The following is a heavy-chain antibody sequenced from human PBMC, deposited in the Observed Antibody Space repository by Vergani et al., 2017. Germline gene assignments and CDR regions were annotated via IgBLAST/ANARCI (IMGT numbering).Heavy chain of an antibody. Sequence: EVQLVESGGGLVKPGGSLRLSCAASGFTFSSYSMNWVRQAPGKGLEWVSSISSSSSYIYYADSLKGRFTISRDNAKNSLYLQMNSLRAEDTAVYYCARDDYGGRGFDYYFDYWGQGTLVTVSS. D-gene: IGHD3-16*01. CDR3: ARDDYGGRGFDYYFDY. CDR1: GFTFSSYS. V-gene: IGHV3-21*01. J-gene: IGHJ4*02. CDR2: ISSSSSYI.